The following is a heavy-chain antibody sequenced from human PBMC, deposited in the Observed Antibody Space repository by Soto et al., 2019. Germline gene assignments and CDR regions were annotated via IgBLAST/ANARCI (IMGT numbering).Heavy chain of an antibody. CDR3: AKGRLFGVLTAHHYFDY. D-gene: IGHD3-3*01. J-gene: IGHJ4*02. V-gene: IGHV3-23*01. Sequence: EVQLLESGGGLVQPGGSLRLSCAASGFTFSNYAMSWVRQAPGKGLEWVSAISGSGAAIYYPDSVKGRFTISRDNSKNRVYLQMNSLIDYDTAVYQCAKGRLFGVLTAHHYFDYWGQGALVPVSS. CDR1: GFTFSNYA. CDR2: ISGSGAAI.